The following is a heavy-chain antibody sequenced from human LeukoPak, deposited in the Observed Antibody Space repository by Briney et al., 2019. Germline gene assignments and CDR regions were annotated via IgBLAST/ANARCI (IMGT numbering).Heavy chain of an antibody. D-gene: IGHD3-22*01. CDR2: ISSSSSTI. V-gene: IGHV3-48*04. J-gene: IGHJ4*02. Sequence: PGGSLRLSCAASGFTFSSYSMNWVRQAPGKGLEWVSYISSSSSTIYYADSVKGRFTISRDNAKNSLYLQMNSLRAEDTALYYCAKDATPVKYYYDSSGYPDYWGQGTLVTVSS. CDR3: AKDATPVKYYYDSSGYPDY. CDR1: GFTFSSYS.